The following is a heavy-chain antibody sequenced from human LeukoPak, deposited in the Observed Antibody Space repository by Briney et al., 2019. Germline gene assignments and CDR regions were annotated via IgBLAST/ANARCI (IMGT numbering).Heavy chain of an antibody. Sequence: SETLSLTCTVSGGSISSYYWSWIRQPPGKGLEWIGYIYYSGSTNYNPSLKSRVTISVDTSKNQFFLKLSSVTAAVTAVYYCAIRFRFETSTPFFFDYRGQGTPVTVS. CDR2: IYYSGST. V-gene: IGHV4-59*01. D-gene: IGHD1-7*01. J-gene: IGHJ4*01. CDR1: GGSISSYY. CDR3: AIRFRFETSTPFFFDY.